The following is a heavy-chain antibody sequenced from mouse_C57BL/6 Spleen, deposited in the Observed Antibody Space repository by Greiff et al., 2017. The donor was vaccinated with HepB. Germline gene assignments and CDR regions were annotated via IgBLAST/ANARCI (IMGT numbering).Heavy chain of an antibody. D-gene: IGHD2-3*01. V-gene: IGHV5-16*01. CDR1: GFTFSDYY. CDR3: ARDGYYGDYYAMDY. J-gene: IGHJ4*01. Sequence: DVKLVESEGGLVQPGSSMKLSCTASGFTFSDYYMAWVRQVPEKGLEWVANINYDGSSTYYLDSLKSRFIISRDNAKNILYLQMSSLKSEDTATYYCARDGYYGDYYAMDYWGQGTSVTVSS. CDR2: INYDGSST.